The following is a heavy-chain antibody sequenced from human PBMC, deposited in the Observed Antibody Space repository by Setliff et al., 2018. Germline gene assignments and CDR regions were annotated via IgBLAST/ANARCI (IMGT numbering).Heavy chain of an antibody. D-gene: IGHD3-9*01. V-gene: IGHV3-23*01. CDR1: GFTFSNDW. Sequence: GGSLRLSCAASGFTFSNDWMSWVRQAPGKGLEWVSAISGDSVYIYYADSVKGRFTISRDNSKNTLYLQMRNLRAEDTAIYYCANHNPARRALNGTPLDNWGQGTLVTVSS. CDR2: ISGDSVYI. J-gene: IGHJ4*02. CDR3: ANHNPARRALNGTPLDN.